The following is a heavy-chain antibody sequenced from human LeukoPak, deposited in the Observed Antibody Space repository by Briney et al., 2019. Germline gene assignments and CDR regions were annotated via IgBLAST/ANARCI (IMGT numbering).Heavy chain of an antibody. CDR1: GFTFSSYS. V-gene: IGHV3-48*01. J-gene: IGHJ4*02. Sequence: PGGSLRLSCAASGFTFSSYSMNWVRQAPGKGLEWVSYISGSSTTIYYADSVKGRFTISRDNAKNSLYLQMNSLRAEDTAVYYCARDLTQYYFDYWGQGTLVTVSS. CDR2: ISGSSTTI. CDR3: ARDLTQYYFDY. D-gene: IGHD1-14*01.